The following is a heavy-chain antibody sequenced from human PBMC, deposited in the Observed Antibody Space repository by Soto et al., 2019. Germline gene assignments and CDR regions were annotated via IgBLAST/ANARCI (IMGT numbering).Heavy chain of an antibody. V-gene: IGHV2-5*01. D-gene: IGHD6-19*01. CDR3: AHRPSGWYLFDY. CDR2: IYWNDDK. J-gene: IGHJ4*02. Sequence: HIILKEAGPTLVRPTPTLTPTSTFSGFSLTTSVLGGGFLHQPPETALEWLALIYWNDDKRYSPSLKARLTITKDTSKNQVVLTMTNMDPVDTATYYCAHRPSGWYLFDYWGQGTLVTVSS. CDR1: GFSLTTSVLG.